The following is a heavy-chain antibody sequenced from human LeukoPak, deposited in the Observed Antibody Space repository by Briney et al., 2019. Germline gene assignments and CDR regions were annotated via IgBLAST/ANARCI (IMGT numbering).Heavy chain of an antibody. D-gene: IGHD5-12*01. V-gene: IGHV4-61*08. CDR1: GGSISSGGYY. Sequence: SQTLSLTCTVSGGSISSGGYYWSWIRQPPGKGLEWIGYIYYSGSTNYNTSLKSRVTISVDTSKNQFSLKLSSVTAADTAVYYCARDGLPYFDLWGRGTLVTVSS. CDR3: ARDGLPYFDL. CDR2: IYYSGST. J-gene: IGHJ2*01.